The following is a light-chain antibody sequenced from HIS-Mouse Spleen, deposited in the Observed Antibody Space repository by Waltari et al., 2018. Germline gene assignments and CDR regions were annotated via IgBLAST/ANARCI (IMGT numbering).Light chain of an antibody. Sequence: DIQLTQSQSFLSASVGYRVTITCRASQGISSYLAWYQQKPGKAPKLLIYAASTLQSGGPSRFSGSGSVTEFTLTISSLQPEDFATYYCQQLNSDPPTFGQGTKVEIK. V-gene: IGKV1-9*01. CDR3: QQLNSDPPT. CDR2: AAS. CDR1: QGISSY. J-gene: IGKJ1*01.